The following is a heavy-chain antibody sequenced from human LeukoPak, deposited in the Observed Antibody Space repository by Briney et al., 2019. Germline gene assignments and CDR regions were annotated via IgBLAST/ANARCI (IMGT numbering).Heavy chain of an antibody. CDR2: IYYSGST. V-gene: IGHV4-59*08. CDR1: GGSISSYY. J-gene: IGHJ6*02. CDR3: ARIIAARPYGMDV. Sequence: SETLSLTCTVSGGSISSYYWSWIRQPPGKGLEWIGYIYYSGSTNYNPSLESRVTISVDTSKNQFSLKLSSVTAADTAVYYCARIIAARPYGMDVWGQGTTVTVSS. D-gene: IGHD6-6*01.